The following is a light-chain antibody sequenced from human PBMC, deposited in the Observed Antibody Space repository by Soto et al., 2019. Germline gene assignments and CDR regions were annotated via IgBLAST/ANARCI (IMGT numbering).Light chain of an antibody. J-gene: IGKJ1*01. Sequence: EIALTQSPATLSSFPGDRVTLSCRASQYINTRLAWYQHRPGRAPRLLIYQTSLRAAGIPARFSASGSGTDFTLTISDVQPEDFALYYCHQRQSWPRTFGQGTKVDIK. CDR1: QYINTR. V-gene: IGKV3-11*01. CDR2: QTS. CDR3: HQRQSWPRT.